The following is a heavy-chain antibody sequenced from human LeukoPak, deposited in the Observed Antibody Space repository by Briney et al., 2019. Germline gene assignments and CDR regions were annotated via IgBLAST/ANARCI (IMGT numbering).Heavy chain of an antibody. J-gene: IGHJ4*02. D-gene: IGHD6-19*01. CDR3: ARQSITVSGTFDY. V-gene: IGHV5-51*01. Sequence: GESLKISCKGSGYIFNSYWIGWVRQMPGKGLEWMGIIYPVDSDTRYSPSFQGQVTISADKSISTAYQQWSSLKASDTAMYYCARQSITVSGTFDYWGQGTLVTVSS. CDR2: IYPVDSDT. CDR1: GYIFNSYW.